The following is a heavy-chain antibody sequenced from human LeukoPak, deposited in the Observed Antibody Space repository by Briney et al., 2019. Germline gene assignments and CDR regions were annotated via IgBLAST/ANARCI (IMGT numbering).Heavy chain of an antibody. CDR3: AKEGAYPIITYDS. CDR1: GFSFSRYW. CDR2: IKGDGNEK. V-gene: IGHV3-7*01. Sequence: GGSLRLSCAASGFSFSRYWMNWVRQAPGKGLEWVANIKGDGNEKNYVDSVKGRFSISRDNAMNSLYLQMDSLRAEDTAVCYCAKEGAYPIITYDSWGQGALVTVSS. D-gene: IGHD3-10*01. J-gene: IGHJ5*01.